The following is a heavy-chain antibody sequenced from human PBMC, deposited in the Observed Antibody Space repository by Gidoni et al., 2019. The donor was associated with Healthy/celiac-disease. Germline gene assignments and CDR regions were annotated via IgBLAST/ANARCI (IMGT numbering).Heavy chain of an antibody. CDR3: ARGRNSRIYYYYGMDV. CDR2: INHSGST. V-gene: IGHV4-34*01. CDR1: GGSFSGYY. D-gene: IGHD1-7*01. J-gene: IGHJ6*02. Sequence: QVQLQQWGAGLLKPSETLSLTFAVYGGSFSGYYWSWIRQPPGKGLEWIGEINHSGSTNYNPYLKGRVTISVDTSKNQFSLKLSSVTAADMAVYYCARGRNSRIYYYYGMDVWGQGTTVTVSS.